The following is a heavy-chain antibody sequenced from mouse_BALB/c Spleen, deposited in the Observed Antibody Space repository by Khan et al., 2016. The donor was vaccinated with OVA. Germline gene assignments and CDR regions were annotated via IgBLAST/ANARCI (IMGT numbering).Heavy chain of an antibody. V-gene: IGHV5-6-5*01. CDR1: GFTFSSYV. Sequence: EVELVESGGDLVKPGGSLKLSCAVSGFTFSSYVMSWVRQTPEKRLEWVASISSGGTTAYPDSVKGRFTISRDNARNIMYLQMSSLRSEDTAMYYCVREAYRYDEYYFDYWGQGTTLTVS. CDR2: ISSGGTT. D-gene: IGHD2-14*01. J-gene: IGHJ2*01. CDR3: VREAYRYDEYYFDY.